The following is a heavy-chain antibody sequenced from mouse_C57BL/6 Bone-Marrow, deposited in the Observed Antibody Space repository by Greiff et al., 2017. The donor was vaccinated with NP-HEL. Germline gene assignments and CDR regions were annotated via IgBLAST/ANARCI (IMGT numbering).Heavy chain of an antibody. D-gene: IGHD2-2*01. CDR2: IDPENGDT. J-gene: IGHJ1*03. CDR1: GFNIKDDY. V-gene: IGHV14-4*01. Sequence: EVQLQQSGAELVRPGASVKLSCTASGFNIKDDYMHWVKQRPEQGLEWIGWIDPENGDTEYASKFQGKATITADTSSNTAYLQLSSLTSEDTAVYYCTIGIYYGYDGWYFDVWGTGTTVTVSS. CDR3: TIGIYYGYDGWYFDV.